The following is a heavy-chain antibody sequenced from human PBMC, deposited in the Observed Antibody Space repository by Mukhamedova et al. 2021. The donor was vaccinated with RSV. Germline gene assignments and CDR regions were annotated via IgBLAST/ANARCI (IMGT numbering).Heavy chain of an antibody. Sequence: GWVSAIGGSGGSTYYADSVKGRFTISRDNSKNTLYLQMNSLRAEDTAVYYCAKRAVAGIRGLDYWGQGTLVTVSS. V-gene: IGHV3-23*01. D-gene: IGHD6-19*01. CDR2: IGGSGGST. CDR3: AKRAVAGIRGLDY. J-gene: IGHJ4*02.